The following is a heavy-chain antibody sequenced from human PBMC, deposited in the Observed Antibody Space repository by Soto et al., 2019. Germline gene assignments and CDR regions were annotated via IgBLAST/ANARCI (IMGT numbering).Heavy chain of an antibody. D-gene: IGHD3-9*01. CDR3: ARDILYRLDY. CDR1: GGSISRGDYY. V-gene: IGHV4-30-4*01. CDR2: IYYSGSA. J-gene: IGHJ4*02. Sequence: SETLSLTCTVSGGSISRGDYYWSWIRQPPGKGLEWIGYIYYSGSAYYNPSLKSRVTISVDTSKNQFSLKLSSVTAADTAMYYCARDILYRLDYWGQGILVTVSS.